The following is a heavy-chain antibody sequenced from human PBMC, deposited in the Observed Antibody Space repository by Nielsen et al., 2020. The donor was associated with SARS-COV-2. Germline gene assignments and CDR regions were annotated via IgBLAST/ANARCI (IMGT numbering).Heavy chain of an antibody. D-gene: IGHD2-21*02. CDR2: ISGSGGST. CDR3: AETRYCGGDCGWTFDY. Sequence: GGSLRLSCAASGFTFSSYAMSWVRQAPAKGLEWVSAISGSGGSTYYADSVKGRFTISRDNSKNTLYLQMNSLRAEDTAVYYCAETRYCGGDCGWTFDYWGQGTLVTVSS. V-gene: IGHV3-23*01. J-gene: IGHJ4*02. CDR1: GFTFSSYA.